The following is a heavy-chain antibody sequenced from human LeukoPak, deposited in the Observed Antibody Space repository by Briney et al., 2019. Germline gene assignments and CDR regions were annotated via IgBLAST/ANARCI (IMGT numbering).Heavy chain of an antibody. J-gene: IGHJ3*02. CDR1: GGTFISYT. D-gene: IGHD2-8*01. CDR3: ARTNYDAFDI. CDR2: IIPIRGIA. Sequence: GSSVKVSCKASGGTFISYTISWVGQAPGQGVEWMGRIIPIRGIANYAQKFQGRVTITGDKSTRKAYMELTTLRSEDTAVYYCARTNYDAFDIWGQGTMVTVSS. V-gene: IGHV1-69*02.